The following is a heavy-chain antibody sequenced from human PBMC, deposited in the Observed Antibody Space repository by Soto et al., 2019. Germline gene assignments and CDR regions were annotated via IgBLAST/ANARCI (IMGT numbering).Heavy chain of an antibody. J-gene: IGHJ5*02. V-gene: IGHV1-24*01. CDR1: GYPLTELS. Sequence: ASVKVSCKVSGYPLTELSIHWVRQAPGKGLEWMGGFDPEDGETIYAQKFQGRVTMTEDTSTDTAYMELSSLRSEDTAMYYCVSHRSSWYLGMFDPWGQGTLVTV. D-gene: IGHD6-13*01. CDR2: FDPEDGET. CDR3: VSHRSSWYLGMFDP.